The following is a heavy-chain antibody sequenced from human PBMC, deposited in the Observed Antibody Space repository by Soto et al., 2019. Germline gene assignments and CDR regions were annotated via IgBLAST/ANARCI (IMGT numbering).Heavy chain of an antibody. D-gene: IGHD6-19*01. J-gene: IGHJ3*02. Sequence: PGESLKISCKGSGYSFTSYWIVWVRQMPGKGLEWMGIIYPGDSDTRYSPSFQGQVTISADKSISTAYLQWSSLKASDTAMYYCARRALTYSSGPTHDAFDIWGQGTMVTVSS. V-gene: IGHV5-51*01. CDR2: IYPGDSDT. CDR3: ARRALTYSSGPTHDAFDI. CDR1: GYSFTSYW.